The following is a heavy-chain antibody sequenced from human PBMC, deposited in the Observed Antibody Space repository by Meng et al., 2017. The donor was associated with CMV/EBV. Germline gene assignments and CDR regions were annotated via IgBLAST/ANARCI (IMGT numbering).Heavy chain of an antibody. CDR3: ARAVPAAIGKSWFDP. D-gene: IGHD2-2*01. J-gene: IGHJ5*02. CDR1: GFTFDDYG. Sequence: GESLKISCAASGFTFDDYGMSWVRQAPGKGLEWVSGINCDGGSTGYADSVKGRFTISRDNAKNSLYLQMNSLRAEDTALYYCARAVPAAIGKSWFDPWGQGTLVTVSS. CDR2: INCDGGST. V-gene: IGHV3-20*04.